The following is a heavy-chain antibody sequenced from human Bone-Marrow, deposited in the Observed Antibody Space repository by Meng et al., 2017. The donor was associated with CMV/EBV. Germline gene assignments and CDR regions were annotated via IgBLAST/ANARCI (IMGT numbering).Heavy chain of an antibody. Sequence: ASVKVSCKASGYTFTGYYMHWVRQAPGQGLEWMGWINPNSGGTNYAQKFQGRVTMTRDTSISTAYMELSRLRSDDTAVYYCARVGVGVTIFGVVIINAFSWFDPWGQGTRVTVSS. D-gene: IGHD3-3*01. CDR1: GYTFTGYY. J-gene: IGHJ5*02. CDR3: ARVGVGVTIFGVVIINAFSWFDP. CDR2: INPNSGGT. V-gene: IGHV1-2*02.